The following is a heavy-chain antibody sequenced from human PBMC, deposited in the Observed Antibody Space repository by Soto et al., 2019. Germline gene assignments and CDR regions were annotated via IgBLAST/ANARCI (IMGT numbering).Heavy chain of an antibody. CDR1: GGTFSSHT. D-gene: IGHD5-12*01. Sequence: SVKVSCKTSGGTFSSHTFSWVRQAHGQGLQWMGRITPVFGIVKNAQQFQGRVTITADRSTSTAYMELSSLRSEDTAVYYCAREVEIVTTSGYYYYYMDVWGKGTQVTVSS. V-gene: IGHV1-69*04. J-gene: IGHJ6*03. CDR3: AREVEIVTTSGYYYYYMDV. CDR2: ITPVFGIV.